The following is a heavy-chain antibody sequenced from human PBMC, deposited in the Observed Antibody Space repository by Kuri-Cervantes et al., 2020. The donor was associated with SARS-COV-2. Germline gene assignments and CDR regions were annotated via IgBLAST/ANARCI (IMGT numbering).Heavy chain of an antibody. J-gene: IGHJ4*02. D-gene: IGHD6-25*01. Sequence: GGSLRLSCAASGFTFSDYYMSWIRQAPGKGLEWVSYISSSGSTIYYADSVKGRFTISRDNAKNSLYLQMNSLRAEDTAVYYCAKDRAPRSSDYFDYWGQGTLVTVSS. V-gene: IGHV3-11*04. CDR2: ISSSGSTI. CDR3: AKDRAPRSSDYFDY. CDR1: GFTFSDYY.